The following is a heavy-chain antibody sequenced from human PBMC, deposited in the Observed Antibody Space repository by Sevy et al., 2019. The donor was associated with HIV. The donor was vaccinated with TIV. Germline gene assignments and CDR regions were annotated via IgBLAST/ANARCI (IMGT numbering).Heavy chain of an antibody. CDR1: GFTFSSYW. J-gene: IGHJ4*02. V-gene: IGHV3-74*01. D-gene: IGHD3-9*01. CDR2: IDPDGSRK. CDR3: AKDFDWPSGY. Sequence: GGSLRLSCEASGFTFSSYWMHWVRQVPGKGQGWVSRIDPDGSRKSYVDSVKGRFTKSRDNAKNTLYLQMNSLRGGDTAVYYCAKDFDWPSGYWGQGTLVTVSS.